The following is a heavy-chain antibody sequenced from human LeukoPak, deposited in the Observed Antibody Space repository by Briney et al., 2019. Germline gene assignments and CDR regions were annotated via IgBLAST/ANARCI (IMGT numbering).Heavy chain of an antibody. V-gene: IGHV3-30*18. J-gene: IGHJ4*02. CDR2: ISYDGSNK. CDR1: GFTFSSYG. CDR3: AKDHSGSFLFDY. D-gene: IGHD3-10*01. Sequence: GGSLRLSCAASGFTFSSYGMHWVRQAPGKGPEWVAVISYDGSNKYYADSVKGRFTISRDNSKNTLYLQMNSLRAEDTAVYYCAKDHSGSFLFDYWGQGTLVTVSS.